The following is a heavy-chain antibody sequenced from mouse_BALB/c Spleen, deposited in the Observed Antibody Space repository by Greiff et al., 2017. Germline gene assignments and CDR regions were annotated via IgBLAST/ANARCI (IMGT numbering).Heavy chain of an antibody. J-gene: IGHJ3*01. V-gene: IGHV5-6-3*01. CDR2: INSNGGST. D-gene: IGHD2-14*01. CDR1: GFTFSSYG. CDR3: ARDSYRYDAWFAY. Sequence: EVKVVESGGGLVQPGGSLKLSCAASGFTFSSYGMSWVRQTPDKRLELVATINSNGGSTYYPDSVKGRFTISRDNAKNTLYLQMSSLKSEDTAMYYCARDSYRYDAWFAYWGQGTLVTVSA.